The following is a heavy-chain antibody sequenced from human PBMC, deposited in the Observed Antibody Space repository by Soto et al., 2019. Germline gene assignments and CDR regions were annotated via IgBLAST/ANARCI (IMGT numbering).Heavy chain of an antibody. CDR2: IYWDDDK. J-gene: IGHJ6*02. Sequence: QITLKESGPTLVKPTQTLTLTCTFSGFSLSISGVGVAWICQPPGKALEWLALIYWDDDKRYSPSLKSRLTIXXXTXXDQVVLTMTNMAPEDTATYYCAHTVAAAGSSYYYYYYGLDVWGQGTTVTVSS. V-gene: IGHV2-5*02. CDR1: GFSLSISGVG. D-gene: IGHD6-13*01. CDR3: AHTVAAAGSSYYYYYYGLDV.